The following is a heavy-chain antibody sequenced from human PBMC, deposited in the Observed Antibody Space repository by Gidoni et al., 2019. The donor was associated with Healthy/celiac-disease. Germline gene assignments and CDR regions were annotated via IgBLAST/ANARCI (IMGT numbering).Heavy chain of an antibody. V-gene: IGHV3-15*01. CDR3: TINKYNWNWVVDY. D-gene: IGHD1-7*01. Sequence: EVQLVESGGGLVKPGGSLRLSCAASGFPFSNAWMSWVRQAPGKGLEWVGRIKSKTDGGTTDYAAPVEGRFTISRDDSKNTMYLQMNSLKTEDTAVYYCTINKYNWNWVVDYWGQGTLVTVSS. CDR2: IKSKTDGGTT. CDR1: GFPFSNAW. J-gene: IGHJ4*02.